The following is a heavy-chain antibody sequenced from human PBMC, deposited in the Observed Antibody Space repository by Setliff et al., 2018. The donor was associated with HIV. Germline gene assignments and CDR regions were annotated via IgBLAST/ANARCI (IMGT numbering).Heavy chain of an antibody. V-gene: IGHV4-39*01. CDR3: ARHYQDYVFDN. J-gene: IGHJ4*02. D-gene: IGHD4-17*01. CDR2: TYYTGDT. Sequence: SETLSLTCNVTGASIRATSYPWGWVRQAPGKGLEWIGSTYYTGDTYYNPSFKSRVTISVDTSTNQFSLRLTSVTASDTAVYFCARHYQDYVFDNWGRGTLVTVSS. CDR1: GASIRATSYP.